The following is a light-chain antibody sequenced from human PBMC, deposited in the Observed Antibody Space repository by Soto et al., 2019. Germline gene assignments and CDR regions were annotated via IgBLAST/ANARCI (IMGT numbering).Light chain of an antibody. CDR2: GAS. J-gene: IGKJ1*01. Sequence: EIVLTQYPGTLSLSPGERASLSCRASQSLTSSYLAWYQQKPGQAPRLLIYGASSRATGIPDRLSGSGSGTDFTLTISRLEPEDFAVYYCHQCYSSRTFGQGTKVDIK. CDR1: QSLTSSY. CDR3: HQCYSSRT. V-gene: IGKV3-20*01.